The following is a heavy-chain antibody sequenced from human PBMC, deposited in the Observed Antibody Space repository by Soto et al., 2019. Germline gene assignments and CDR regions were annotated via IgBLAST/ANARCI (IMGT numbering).Heavy chain of an antibody. V-gene: IGHV4-34*01. CDR3: ARSSVRGWSY. CDR1: GGSFSGYY. CDR2: ITHSGST. J-gene: IGHJ4*02. D-gene: IGHD3-10*02. Sequence: SETLSLTCAVYGGSFSGYYWTWIRQPPGKGLEWIGEITHSGSTNYNPSLKSRVTISVDTSKIQFCLNLNSVTAADTAVYYCARSSVRGWSYWGQGTLVTVSS.